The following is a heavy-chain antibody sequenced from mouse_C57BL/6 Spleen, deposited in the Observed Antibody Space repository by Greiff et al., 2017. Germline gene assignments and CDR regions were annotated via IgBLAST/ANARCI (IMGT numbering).Heavy chain of an antibody. CDR3: ARETTVDYFDY. V-gene: IGHV1-82*01. CDR1: GYAFSSSW. CDR2: IYPGDGDT. J-gene: IGHJ2*01. D-gene: IGHD1-1*01. Sequence: VQLQQSGPELVKPGASVKISCKASGYAFSSSWMNWVKQRPGKGLEWIGRIYPGDGDTNYNGKFKGKATLTADKSSSTAYMQLSSLTSEDSAVYFWARETTVDYFDYWGQGTTLTVSS.